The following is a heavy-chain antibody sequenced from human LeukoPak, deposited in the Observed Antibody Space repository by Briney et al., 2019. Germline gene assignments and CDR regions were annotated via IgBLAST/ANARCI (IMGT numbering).Heavy chain of an antibody. D-gene: IGHD2-2*02. CDR3: AKWIGGYCTSTSCYTGVYFDY. Sequence: PGGSLRLPCAASGFTFSTHAMSWVRQAPGKGLEWVSVISGSGDSTYYADSVKGRFTISTDNSKNTLYLQMNSLRAEDTAVYYCAKWIGGYCTSTSCYTGVYFDYWGQGTLVTVSS. V-gene: IGHV3-23*01. CDR1: GFTFSTHA. CDR2: ISGSGDST. J-gene: IGHJ4*02.